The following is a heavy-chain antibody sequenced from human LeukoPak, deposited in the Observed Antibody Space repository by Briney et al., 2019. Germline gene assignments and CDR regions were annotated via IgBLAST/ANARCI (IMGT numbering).Heavy chain of an antibody. V-gene: IGHV2-5*02. D-gene: IGHD6-13*01. J-gene: IGHJ1*01. CDR3: AHLIAAADAEYFQR. Sequence: ESGPTLLKPTQTLTLTCTFSGFSLSASGVGVGWIRQPPGKALEWLALIYWDDGKRYNTSLRSRGTITEETSKNQGVLTMTNMDPVDTATYYCAHLIAAADAEYFQRWGQGTLVTVSS. CDR2: IYWDDGK. CDR1: GFSLSASGVG.